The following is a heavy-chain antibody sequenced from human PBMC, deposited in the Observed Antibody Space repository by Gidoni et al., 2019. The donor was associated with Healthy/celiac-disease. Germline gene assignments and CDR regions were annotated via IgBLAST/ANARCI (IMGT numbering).Heavy chain of an antibody. V-gene: IGHV3-7*01. J-gene: IGHJ3*01. D-gene: IGHD3-22*01. CDR1: AFPFISYW. Sequence: VQLVASGAGLVQPGGPLTLSCSASAFPFISYWMSWVRQAPGKGLEWVANIKQDGSGKYYVDSVKGRFTISRDNAKNSLYLQMNSLRAEDTAVYYCARGGLYYYDSSGYSHFWGQGTMVTVSS. CDR2: IKQDGSGK. CDR3: ARGGLYYYDSSGYSHF.